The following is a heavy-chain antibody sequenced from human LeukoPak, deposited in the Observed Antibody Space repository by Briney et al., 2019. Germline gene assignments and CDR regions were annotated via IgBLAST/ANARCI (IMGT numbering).Heavy chain of an antibody. CDR2: IIPIFGTA. V-gene: IGHV1-69*13. J-gene: IGHJ4*02. CDR3: ARPGRGYSGYGY. D-gene: IGHD5-12*01. CDR1: GGTFSSYA. Sequence: SVKVSCKASGGTFSSYAISWVRQAPGQGLEWMGGIIPIFGTANYAQKFQGRVTTTADESMSTAYMELSSLRSEDTAVYYCARPGRGYSGYGYWGQGTLVTVSS.